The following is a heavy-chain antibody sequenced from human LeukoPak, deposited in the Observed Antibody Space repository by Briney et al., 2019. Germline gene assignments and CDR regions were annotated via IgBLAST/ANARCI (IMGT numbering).Heavy chain of an antibody. D-gene: IGHD1-26*01. J-gene: IGHJ4*02. V-gene: IGHV1-2*06. Sequence: ASVKVSCKASGYTFTGYYMHWVREAPGQGLEWMGRINPNSGGTNSAQKFSGRVTMTRDTSISTAYMELSRLTSDDTAVYYCARGEVGATAHFDYWGQGTLVTVSS. CDR2: INPNSGGT. CDR1: GYTFTGYY. CDR3: ARGEVGATAHFDY.